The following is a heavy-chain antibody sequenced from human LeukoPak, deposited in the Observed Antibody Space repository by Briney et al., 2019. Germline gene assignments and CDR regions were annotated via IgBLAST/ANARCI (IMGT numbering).Heavy chain of an antibody. CDR1: GFTFSSYA. Sequence: PGGSLRLSCAASGFTFSSYAMSWVRQAPGKGLEWVAVIWYDGSNKYYADSVKGRFTISRDNSKSTLYLQMNSLRAEDTAVYYCARPVRYSSGWYGYYFDYWGQGTLVTVSS. J-gene: IGHJ4*02. V-gene: IGHV3-33*08. CDR3: ARPVRYSSGWYGYYFDY. D-gene: IGHD6-19*01. CDR2: IWYDGSNK.